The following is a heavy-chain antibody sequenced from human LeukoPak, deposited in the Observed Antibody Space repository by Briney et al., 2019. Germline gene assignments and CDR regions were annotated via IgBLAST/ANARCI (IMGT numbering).Heavy chain of an antibody. D-gene: IGHD3-9*01. Sequence: SETLSLTCAVYGGSFSNYYWSWIRQPPGKGLEWIGEINHSGSTNYNQSLKSRLTISVDTSTNQFSLKLISVTAADTAVYYCARAGLRFFDWSNSYYYAMDVWGQGTTVSVSS. J-gene: IGHJ6*02. V-gene: IGHV4-34*01. CDR3: ARAGLRFFDWSNSYYYAMDV. CDR2: INHSGST. CDR1: GGSFSNYY.